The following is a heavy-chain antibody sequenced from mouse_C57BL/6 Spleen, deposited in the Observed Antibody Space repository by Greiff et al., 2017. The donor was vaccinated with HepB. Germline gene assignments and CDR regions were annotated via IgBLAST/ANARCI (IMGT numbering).Heavy chain of an antibody. J-gene: IGHJ4*01. D-gene: IGHD3-1*01. CDR1: GYAFSSSW. V-gene: IGHV1-82*01. Sequence: VQLVESGPELVKPGASVKISCKASGYAFSSSWMNWVKQRPGKGLEWIGRIYPGDGDTNYNGKFKGKATLTADKSSSTAYMQLSSLTSEDSAVYFCARRATDYAMDYWGQGTSVTVSS. CDR2: IYPGDGDT. CDR3: ARRATDYAMDY.